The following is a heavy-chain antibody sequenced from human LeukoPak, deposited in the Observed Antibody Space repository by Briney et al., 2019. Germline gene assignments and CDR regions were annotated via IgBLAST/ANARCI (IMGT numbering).Heavy chain of an antibody. J-gene: IGHJ4*02. Sequence: SVKVSCKASGGTFSSYAISWVRQAPGQGLEWMGRIIPILGIANYAQKFQGRVTITADKSTSTAYMELSSLRSEDTAVYYCASARLRYFDWLVLDYWGQGTLVTASS. CDR2: IIPILGIA. D-gene: IGHD3-9*01. CDR1: GGTFSSYA. CDR3: ASARLRYFDWLVLDY. V-gene: IGHV1-69*04.